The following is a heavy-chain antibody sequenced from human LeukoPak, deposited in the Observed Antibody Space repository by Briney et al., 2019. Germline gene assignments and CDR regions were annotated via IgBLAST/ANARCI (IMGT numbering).Heavy chain of an antibody. CDR3: AREYCSSTSCYYPFDP. D-gene: IGHD2-2*01. Sequence: GASVKVSCKASGYTFTSYAMNWVRQAPGQGLEWMGWINTNTGNSTYAQGFTGRFVFSLDTSVSTAYLQISSLKAEDTAVYYCAREYCSSTSCYYPFDPWGQGTLVTVSS. CDR2: INTNTGNS. J-gene: IGHJ5*02. V-gene: IGHV7-4-1*02. CDR1: GYTFTSYA.